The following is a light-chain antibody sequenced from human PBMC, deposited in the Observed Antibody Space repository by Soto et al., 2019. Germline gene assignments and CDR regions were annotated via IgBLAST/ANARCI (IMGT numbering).Light chain of an antibody. CDR1: SSDIGAYDY. V-gene: IGLV2-14*03. CDR2: DVR. J-gene: IGLJ2*01. Sequence: QSALTQPASVSGSLGQSITISCTGTSSDIGAYDYVSWYQQHPGKAPKLMIYDVRNRPSGVSDRFSGSKSGSTASLTISGLQAEDEGDYYCSSYTTRSTLVFGGGTKLTVL. CDR3: SSYTTRSTLV.